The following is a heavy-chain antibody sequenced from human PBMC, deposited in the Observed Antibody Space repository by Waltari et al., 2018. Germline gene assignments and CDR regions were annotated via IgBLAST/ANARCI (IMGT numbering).Heavy chain of an antibody. CDR2: IYTSGST. J-gene: IGHJ5*02. V-gene: IGHV4-4*09. CDR3: ARPGYSSSWGYNWFDP. Sequence: QVQLQESGPGLVKPSETLSLTCTVSGGSISTYYWSWIRQPPGKGLEWIGYIYTSGSTNYNPSLKSRVTISVDTSKNQFSLKLSSVTAADTAVYYCARPGYSSSWGYNWFDPWGQGTLVTVSS. D-gene: IGHD6-13*01. CDR1: GGSISTYY.